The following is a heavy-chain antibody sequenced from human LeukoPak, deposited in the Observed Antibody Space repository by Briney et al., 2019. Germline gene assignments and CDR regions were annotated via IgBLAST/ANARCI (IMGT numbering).Heavy chain of an antibody. CDR3: ARSPGQWLLLGFDY. J-gene: IGHJ4*02. Sequence: PSETLSLTRTVSGGSISSSTYYWGWIRQPPGKGLEWIGSIYYSGSTSYNPSLRSRVTISVDTSKNQFSLKLSSVTAADTAVYYCARSPGQWLLLGFDYWGQGTLVTVSS. D-gene: IGHD6-19*01. CDR1: GGSISSSTYY. V-gene: IGHV4-39*01. CDR2: IYYSGST.